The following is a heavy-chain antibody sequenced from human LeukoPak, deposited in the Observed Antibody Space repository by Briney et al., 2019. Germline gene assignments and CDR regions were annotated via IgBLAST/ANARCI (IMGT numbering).Heavy chain of an antibody. J-gene: IGHJ4*02. D-gene: IGHD1-26*01. CDR3: ARGSDPVGANEN. CDR2: INHSGST. V-gene: IGHV4-34*01. CDR1: GGSFSGYY. Sequence: SETLSLTCAVYGGSFSGYYWSWIRQPPGKGPEWIGEINHSGSTNYNPSLKSRVTISVDTSKNQFSPKLSSVTAADTAVYYCARGSDPVGANENWGQGTLVTVSS.